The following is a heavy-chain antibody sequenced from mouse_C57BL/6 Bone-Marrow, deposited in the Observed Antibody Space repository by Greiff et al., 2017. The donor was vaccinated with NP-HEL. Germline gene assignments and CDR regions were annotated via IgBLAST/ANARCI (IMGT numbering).Heavy chain of an antibody. CDR1: GYAFSSFW. CDR2: IYPGDGDT. Sequence: QVQLQQSGPELVKPGASVKISCKASGYAFSSFWMNWVKQRPGKGLEWIGRIYPGDGDTNSNGKFKGKATLTADKYSSTAYMQLSSLTSEDSAVYFCAREGGLRRRAYFDYWGQGTTLTVSS. CDR3: AREGGLRRRAYFDY. D-gene: IGHD2-4*01. J-gene: IGHJ2*01. V-gene: IGHV1-82*01.